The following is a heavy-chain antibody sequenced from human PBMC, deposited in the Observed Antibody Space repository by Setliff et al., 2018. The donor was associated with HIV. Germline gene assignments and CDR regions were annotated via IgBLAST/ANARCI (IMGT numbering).Heavy chain of an antibody. J-gene: IGHJ5*02. CDR1: GGSISSRNW. D-gene: IGHD3-10*01. Sequence: SETLSLTCTVSGGSISSRNWWSWVRQPPGKGLEWIGEIHHSGSTNYNLSLKSRVTISVDKSKNQFSLKLTSVTAADTAVYYCARDVPMVRGVISTTWFDPWGQGTLVTVSS. V-gene: IGHV4-4*02. CDR2: IHHSGST. CDR3: ARDVPMVRGVISTTWFDP.